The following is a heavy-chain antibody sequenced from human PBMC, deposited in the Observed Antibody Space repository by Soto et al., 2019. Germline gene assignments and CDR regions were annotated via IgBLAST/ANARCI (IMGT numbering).Heavy chain of an antibody. CDR3: ARGYSSSSVHMGRYYGMDV. CDR1: GFTFSSYG. V-gene: IGHV3-33*01. CDR2: IWYDGSNK. Sequence: GGSLRLSCAASGFTFSSYGMHWVRQAPGKGLEWVAVIWYDGSNKYYADSVKGRFTISRDNSENTLYLQMNSLRAEDTAVYYCARGYSSSSVHMGRYYGMDVWGQGTTVTVSS. J-gene: IGHJ6*02. D-gene: IGHD6-6*01.